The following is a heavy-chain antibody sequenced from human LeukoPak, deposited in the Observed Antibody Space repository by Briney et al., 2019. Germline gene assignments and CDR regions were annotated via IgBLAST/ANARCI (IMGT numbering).Heavy chain of an antibody. CDR2: IRSKANSYAT. Sequence: GGSLRLSCAASGFTFSGSAMHWVRQASGKGLEWVGRIRSKANSYATAYAASVKGGFTISRDDSKNTAYLQMNSLKTEDTAVYYCTRQRYGSGSYHFDYWGQGTLVTVSS. V-gene: IGHV3-73*01. D-gene: IGHD3-10*01. CDR1: GFTFSGSA. J-gene: IGHJ4*02. CDR3: TRQRYGSGSYHFDY.